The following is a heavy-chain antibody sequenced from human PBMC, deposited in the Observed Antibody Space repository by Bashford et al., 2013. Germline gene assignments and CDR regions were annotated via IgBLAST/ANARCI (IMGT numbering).Heavy chain of an antibody. J-gene: IGHJ2*01. D-gene: IGHD6-6*01. CDR1: GGTFSSYA. Sequence: SVKVSCRASGGTFSSYAISWVRQAPGQGLEWMGGIIPIFGTANYAQKFQGRVTITADESTSTAYMELSSLRSEDTAVYYCASSPFSIAALGYWYFDLWGRGTLVTVSS. V-gene: IGHV1-69*13. CDR2: IIPIFGTA. CDR3: ASSPFSIAALGYWYFDL.